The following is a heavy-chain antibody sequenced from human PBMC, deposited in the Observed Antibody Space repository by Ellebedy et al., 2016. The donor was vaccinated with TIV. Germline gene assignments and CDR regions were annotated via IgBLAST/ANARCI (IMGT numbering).Heavy chain of an antibody. V-gene: IGHV3-7*01. CDR1: GFTFSNYW. CDR2: IKQDGSET. D-gene: IGHD2-2*02. J-gene: IGHJ4*02. CDR3: GRSPYTGYSDLGFDY. Sequence: PGGSLRLSCAASGFTFSNYWMSWVRQAPGKGLEWVANIKQDGSETYYVDSVKCRFTISRDNATNSLYLQMNSLRADDTAVYYWGRSPYTGYSDLGFDYWGQGSLVTVSS.